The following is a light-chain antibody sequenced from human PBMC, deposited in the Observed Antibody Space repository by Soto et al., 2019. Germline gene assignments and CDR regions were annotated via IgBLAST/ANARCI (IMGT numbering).Light chain of an antibody. CDR3: QDFESPQWT. V-gene: IGKV3-20*01. J-gene: IGKJ1*01. CDR1: QRASRQY. Sequence: VLTQSPDTLSLSPGDRATLSCRANQRASRQYLSWYQQRPGQPPRLLIYSVSMRADGIPDRFSGSGSGSEFTLTINRLEPEDCAVYYWQDFESPQWTFGQGTKIEN. CDR2: SVS.